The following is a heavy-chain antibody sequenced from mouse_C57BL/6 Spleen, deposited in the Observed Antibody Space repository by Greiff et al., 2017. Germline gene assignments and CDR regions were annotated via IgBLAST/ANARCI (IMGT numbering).Heavy chain of an antibody. CDR3: ARSSYGSSPYYFDY. D-gene: IGHD1-1*01. CDR2: IYPRSGNT. J-gene: IGHJ2*01. CDR1: GYTFTSYG. Sequence: QVQLKQSGAELARPGASVKLSCKASGYTFTSYGISWVKQRTGQGLEWIGEIYPRSGNTYYNEKFKGKATLTADKSSSTAYMELRSLTSEDSAVYFCARSSYGSSPYYFDYWGQGTTLTVSS. V-gene: IGHV1-81*01.